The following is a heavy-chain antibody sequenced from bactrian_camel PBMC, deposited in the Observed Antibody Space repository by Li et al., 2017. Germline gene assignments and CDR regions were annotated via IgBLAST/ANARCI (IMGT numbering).Heavy chain of an antibody. D-gene: IGHD6*01. CDR3: ATGGSLSNDYNY. J-gene: IGHJ4*01. V-gene: IGHV3S63*01. CDR2: IDRDGIT. Sequence: GGSVQAGGSLNLSCVFTGLTENWSCMGWFRQAPGKQREGVAGIDRDGITSYADSVKGRFTISRDNAKNTVYLQMNSLKSEDTALYYCATGGSLSNDYNYWGQGTQVTVS. CDR1: GLTENWSC.